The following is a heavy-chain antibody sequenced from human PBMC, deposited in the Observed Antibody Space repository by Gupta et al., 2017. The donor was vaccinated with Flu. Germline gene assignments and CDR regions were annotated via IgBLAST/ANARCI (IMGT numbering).Heavy chain of an antibody. V-gene: IGHV6-1*02. D-gene: IGHD2-15*01. Sequence: QVQLEVSGQGLLKHSQTLLVTCAISGNSVSSNTAVWNWIRQSPSRGLEWLGRTYSKSKWGNDYAVSMKGRRSINVNTAKNQTSLVLKSVTPEDAAMYYFTGSPTQQVVSADFDPWGQGTLVTGSS. CDR3: TGSPTQQVVSADFDP. J-gene: IGHJ5*02. CDR1: GNSVSSNTAV. CDR2: TYSKSKWGN.